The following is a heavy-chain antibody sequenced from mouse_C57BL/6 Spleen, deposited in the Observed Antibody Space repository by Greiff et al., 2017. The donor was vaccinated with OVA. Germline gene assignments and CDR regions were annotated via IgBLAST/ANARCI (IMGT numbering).Heavy chain of an antibody. Sequence: QVQLQQSGAELVRPGTSVKVSCKASGYAFTNYLIEWVKQRPGQGLEWIGVINPGSGGTNYNEKFKGKATLTADKSSSTAYMQLSSLTSEDSAVYFCARGGYYYSLFAYWGQGTLVTVPA. J-gene: IGHJ3*01. CDR1: GYAFTNYL. V-gene: IGHV1-54*01. D-gene: IGHD2-12*01. CDR2: INPGSGGT. CDR3: ARGGYYYSLFAY.